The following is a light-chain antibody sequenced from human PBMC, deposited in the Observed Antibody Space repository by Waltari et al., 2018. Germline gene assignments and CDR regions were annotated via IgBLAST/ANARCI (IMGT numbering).Light chain of an antibody. CDR2: EVS. V-gene: IGLV2-8*01. J-gene: IGLJ2*01. CDR1: SSDVGGYDY. CDR3: SSYAGGNNAKVV. Sequence: QSALTQPPSASGSPGQSVTISCPGTSSDVGGYDYVSWYQQHPGKAPKLMIYEVSKRPSGVPARFSGSKSGNRASLTVSGLQAEDEADYYCSSYAGGNNAKVVFGGGTKLTVL.